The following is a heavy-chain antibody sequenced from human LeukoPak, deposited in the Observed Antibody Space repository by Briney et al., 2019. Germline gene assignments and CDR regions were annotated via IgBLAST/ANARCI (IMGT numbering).Heavy chain of an antibody. D-gene: IGHD3-10*01. J-gene: IGHJ4*02. CDR1: GGSISSSSYY. CDR2: IYYSGST. CDR3: ARSQYCYGSGSLNYFDY. V-gene: IGHV4-39*07. Sequence: PSETLSLTCTVSGGSISSSSYYWGWIRQPPGKGLEWIGSIYYSGSTYYNPSLKSRVTISVDTSKNQFSLKLSSVTAADTAVYYCARSQYCYGSGSLNYFDYWGQGTLVTVSS.